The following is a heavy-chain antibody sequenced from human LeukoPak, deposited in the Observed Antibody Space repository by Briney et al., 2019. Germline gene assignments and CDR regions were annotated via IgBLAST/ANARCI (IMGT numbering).Heavy chain of an antibody. V-gene: IGHV1-18*01. CDR2: ISPYNGKT. CDR3: ARSDSSGSEYYGMDV. Sequence: ASVKVSCKASGYIFSNFFSSYGITWVRLAPGQGLEWMGWISPYNGKTKFAQKFQGIVTMTTETSTSTAYMELRRLRSDDTAVYYCARSDSSGSEYYGMDVWGQGTTVTVSS. D-gene: IGHD3-22*01. CDR1: GYIFSNFFSSYG. J-gene: IGHJ6*02.